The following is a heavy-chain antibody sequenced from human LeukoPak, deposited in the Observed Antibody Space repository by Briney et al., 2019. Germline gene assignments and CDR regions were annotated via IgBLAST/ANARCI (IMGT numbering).Heavy chain of an antibody. CDR3: ARAGLMVRGVYNWFDP. CDR1: KFTFSTYN. V-gene: IGHV3-48*01. J-gene: IGHJ5*02. Sequence: PGGSLRLSCTASKFTFSTYNLNRVRQAPGKGLEWISYISSGSNTIYYADSVKGRFTISRDNAKSSLYLQMNSLRAEDTAVYYCARAGLMVRGVYNWFDPWGQGALVTVSS. CDR2: ISSGSNTI. D-gene: IGHD3-10*01.